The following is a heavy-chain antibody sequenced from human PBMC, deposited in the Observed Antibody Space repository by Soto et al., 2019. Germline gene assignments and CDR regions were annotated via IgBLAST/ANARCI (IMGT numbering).Heavy chain of an antibody. CDR1: GGSINSYF. Sequence: ETLSLTCTVSGGSINSYFWSWVRQSPGKGLEWIGHIYYSGSTSYSPSLKSRVSISVDTSKNQFSLEVHSVTAADTAVYYCARAGTNMVQFDYWGQGTLVTVSS. V-gene: IGHV4-59*01. J-gene: IGHJ4*02. D-gene: IGHD3-10*01. CDR3: ARAGTNMVQFDY. CDR2: IYYSGST.